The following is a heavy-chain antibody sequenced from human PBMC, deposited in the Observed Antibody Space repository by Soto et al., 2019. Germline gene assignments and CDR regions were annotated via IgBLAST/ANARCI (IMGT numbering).Heavy chain of an antibody. V-gene: IGHV4-4*02. CDR3: ARSFGWYAIDY. Sequence: QVLLQESGPGLVQPSGTLSLSCAVSGGSISSNYFWGWVRQPPGKGLEWVGDISHSGSVNYNPSLKXRLTLSXXKSKNQFSLKLNSVTAADTAVYYCARSFGWYAIDYWGQGTLVIVSS. CDR1: GGSISSNYF. J-gene: IGHJ4*02. CDR2: ISHSGSV. D-gene: IGHD6-19*01.